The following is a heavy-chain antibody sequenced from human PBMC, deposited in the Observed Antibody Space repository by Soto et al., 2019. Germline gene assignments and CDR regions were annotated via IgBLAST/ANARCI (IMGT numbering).Heavy chain of an antibody. Sequence: QVQLQESGPGLVKPSQTLSLTCTVSGGSISSGDYYWSWIRQPPRKGLEWIGYSYYSGSTYYNPSLKSRVTISVDTSKNQFSLKLSSVTAADTAVYYCARVGSGYPNWFDPWGQGTLVTVSS. CDR3: ARVGSGYPNWFDP. CDR2: SYYSGST. CDR1: GGSISSGDYY. J-gene: IGHJ5*02. V-gene: IGHV4-30-4*01. D-gene: IGHD5-12*01.